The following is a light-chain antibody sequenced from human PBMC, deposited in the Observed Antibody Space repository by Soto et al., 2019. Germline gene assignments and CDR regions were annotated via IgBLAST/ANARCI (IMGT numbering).Light chain of an antibody. CDR3: MQALQTPIT. J-gene: IGKJ5*01. CDR2: LGS. V-gene: IGKV2-28*01. Sequence: DIVMTQSPLSLPVTPGEPACISCRSSQSVLHSNGYNYLDWYLQKPGQSPQLLIYLGSNRASGVPDRFSGSGSGTDFTLKISRVEAEDVGVYYCMQALQTPITFGQGTRLEIK. CDR1: QSVLHSNGYNY.